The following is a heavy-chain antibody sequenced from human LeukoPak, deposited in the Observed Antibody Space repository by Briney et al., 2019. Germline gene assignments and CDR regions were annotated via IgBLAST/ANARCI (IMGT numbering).Heavy chain of an antibody. CDR1: EGTYSSYA. CDR3: ARTDYYGSGSYDYYGMDV. V-gene: IGHV1-69*15. J-gene: IGHJ6*02. D-gene: IGHD3-10*01. Sequence: SVKVSCKASEGTYSSYAISWVGQAPGQGLEWMGRIIPNFGIANYPQKFQGRVTITQDESTSTAVMELSSLRSEDKAVYYCARTDYYGSGSYDYYGMDVWGQGTTVTVSS. CDR2: IIPNFGIA.